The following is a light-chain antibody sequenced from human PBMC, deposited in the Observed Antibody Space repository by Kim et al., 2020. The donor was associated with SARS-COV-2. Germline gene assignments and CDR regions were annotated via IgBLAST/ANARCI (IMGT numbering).Light chain of an antibody. J-gene: IGKJ2*01. CDR1: QSVLHSSNNKNY. V-gene: IGKV4-1*01. CDR3: QQYDSAPQT. CDR2: WAS. Sequence: RATINCKSSQSVLHSSNNKNYLAWYQQKPGQPPTLLMYWASTRESGVPDRFSGSGSGTDFTLTISNLRAEDVAVYYCQQYDSAPQTFGQGTKLEI.